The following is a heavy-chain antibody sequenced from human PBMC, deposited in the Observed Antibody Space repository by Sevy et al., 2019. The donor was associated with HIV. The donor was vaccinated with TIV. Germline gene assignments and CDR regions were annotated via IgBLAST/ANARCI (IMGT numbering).Heavy chain of an antibody. J-gene: IGHJ4*02. CDR2: ISHDEILK. D-gene: IGHD1-26*01. CDR3: ARDLPHLLPWELSRGSDY. CDR1: GFTLSSYA. V-gene: IGHV3-30*04. Sequence: GGSLRLSCAASGFTLSSYAILWVRQAPGRGLEWVAIISHDEILKEYTDAVKGRFTISRDNSKNTVYLQMNSLRAEDTAVYYCARDLPHLLPWELSRGSDYWGQGTLVTVSS.